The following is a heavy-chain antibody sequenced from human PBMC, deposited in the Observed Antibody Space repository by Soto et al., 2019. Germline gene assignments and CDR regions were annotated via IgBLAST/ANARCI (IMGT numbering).Heavy chain of an antibody. J-gene: IGHJ4*02. CDR1: GFTFSNYS. Sequence: EVQLVDSGGGLVQPGGSLRLSCAASGFTFSNYSMNWVRQAPGKGLEWVSYISSSSSTIYYADSVKGRFTISRDNAKNSLYLQTNSLRAEDTALYYCATGTLPKYWGQGTLVIVSS. CDR2: ISSSSSTI. CDR3: ATGTLPKY. V-gene: IGHV3-48*01.